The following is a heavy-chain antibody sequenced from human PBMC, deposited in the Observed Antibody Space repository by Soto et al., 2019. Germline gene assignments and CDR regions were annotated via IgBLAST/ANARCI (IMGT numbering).Heavy chain of an antibody. Sequence: SETLSLTCTVSGGSMRRSSYYWGWIRQTPGTGLEWIGYIYNGGSTYYRPSLESRMHMSLDATRNHYSLRLTSVTAADTAVYFCARAPVGLDTISYFDYWGQGKLVTVSS. CDR1: GGSMRRSSYY. J-gene: IGHJ4*02. CDR3: ARAPVGLDTISYFDY. CDR2: IYNGGST. D-gene: IGHD3-3*01. V-gene: IGHV4-39*07.